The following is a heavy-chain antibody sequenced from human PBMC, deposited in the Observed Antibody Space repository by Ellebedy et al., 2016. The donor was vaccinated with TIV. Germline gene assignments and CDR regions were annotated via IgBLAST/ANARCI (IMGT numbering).Heavy chain of an antibody. V-gene: IGHV3-48*04. CDR1: GFAFNNYN. CDR3: ARDMGRWLQFLAY. Sequence: GGSLRLSCAASGFAFNNYNMIWVRQATGKGLEWISYISSDCITTDYADSVKGRFTISRDNAKASVYLQMNSLRAEDTAVYYCARDMGRWLQFLAYWGQGTLVTVSS. CDR2: ISSDCITT. J-gene: IGHJ4*02. D-gene: IGHD5-24*01.